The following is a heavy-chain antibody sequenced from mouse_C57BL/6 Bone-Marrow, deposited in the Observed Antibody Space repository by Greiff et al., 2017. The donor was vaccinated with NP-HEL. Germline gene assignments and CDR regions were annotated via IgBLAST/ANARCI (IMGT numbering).Heavy chain of an antibody. V-gene: IGHV5-9*01. CDR3: ARHDGSSGWYFDV. CDR2: ISGGGGNT. D-gene: IGHD1-1*01. Sequence: DVKLVESGGGLVKPGGSLKLSCAASGFTFSSYTMSWVRQTPEKRLEWVATISGGGGNTYYPDSVKGRFTISRDNAKNTLYLQMSSLRSEDTALYYCARHDGSSGWYFDVWGTGTTVTVSS. CDR1: GFTFSSYT. J-gene: IGHJ1*03.